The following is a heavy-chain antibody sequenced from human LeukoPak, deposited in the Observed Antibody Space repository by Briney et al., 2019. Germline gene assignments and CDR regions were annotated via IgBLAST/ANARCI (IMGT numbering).Heavy chain of an antibody. Sequence: PSETLSLTCTASGVTISSYDRSWIRQPPGKGLEWIGYIYYSGSTNYNPSLKSRGTISLGASKNQFFLMLISVTAADTAVYYCARGGNCSGGGCYWRFDCWGQGTLVTVSS. CDR2: IYYSGST. D-gene: IGHD2-15*01. V-gene: IGHV4-59*01. CDR3: ARGGNCSGGGCYWRFDC. CDR1: GVTISSYD. J-gene: IGHJ4*02.